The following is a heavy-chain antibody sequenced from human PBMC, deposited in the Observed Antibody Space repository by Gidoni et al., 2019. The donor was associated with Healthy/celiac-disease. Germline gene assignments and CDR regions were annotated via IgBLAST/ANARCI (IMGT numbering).Heavy chain of an antibody. CDR2: IIPIFGTA. D-gene: IGHD4-17*01. V-gene: IGHV1-69*01. CDR3: ARDPDYGGNSEYYYGMDV. CDR1: GGTFSSYA. Sequence: QVQLVQSGAEVKKPGSSVKVSCKASGGTFSSYAISWVRQAPGQWLEWMGGIIPIFGTANYAQKFQGRVTITADESTSTAYMELSSLRSEDTAVYYCARDPDYGGNSEYYYGMDVWGQGTTVTVSS. J-gene: IGHJ6*02.